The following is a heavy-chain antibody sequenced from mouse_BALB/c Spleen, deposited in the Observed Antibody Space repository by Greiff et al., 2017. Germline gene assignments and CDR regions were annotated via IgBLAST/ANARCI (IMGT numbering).Heavy chain of an antibody. D-gene: IGHD2-1*01. V-gene: IGHV5-4*02. Sequence: EVQGVESGGVLVKPGGSLKLSCAASGFTFSDYYMYWVRQTPEKRLEWVATISDGGSYTYYPDSVKGRFTISRDNAKNNLYLQMSSLKSEDTAMYYCARDTYGNYVSYWGQGTLVTVSA. J-gene: IGHJ3*01. CDR1: GFTFSDYY. CDR2: ISDGGSYT. CDR3: ARDTYGNYVSY.